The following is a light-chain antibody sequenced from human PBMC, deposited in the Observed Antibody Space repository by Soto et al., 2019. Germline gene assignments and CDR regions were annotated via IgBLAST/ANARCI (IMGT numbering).Light chain of an antibody. CDR3: HQHGGSMET. CDR2: GAS. J-gene: IGKJ1*01. Sequence: EILLTQSPDTLSLSPGERATLSCRASQSITNNFLAWYQYKPGQAPRLLIYGASTRASGIPDRFSGSGSGTDFTFTIDRLEPEDFALYFCHQHGGSMETFGQGTKVDIK. CDR1: QSITNNF. V-gene: IGKV3-20*01.